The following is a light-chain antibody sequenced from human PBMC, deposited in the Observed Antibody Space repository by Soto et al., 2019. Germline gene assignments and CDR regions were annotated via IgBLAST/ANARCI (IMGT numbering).Light chain of an antibody. Sequence: QSALTQPRSVSGSPGQSVTISCTGTSSDVGGYNYVSWYQQHPGKAPKLMIYDVSKRPSGVPDRFSGSKSGNTASLTISGLQAEDEADYYCCSYAGMDTLYVLGTGTKLTVL. CDR1: SSDVGGYNY. CDR2: DVS. V-gene: IGLV2-11*01. CDR3: CSYAGMDTLYV. J-gene: IGLJ1*01.